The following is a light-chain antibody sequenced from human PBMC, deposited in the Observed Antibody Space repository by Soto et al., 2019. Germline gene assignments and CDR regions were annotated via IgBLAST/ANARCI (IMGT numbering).Light chain of an antibody. J-gene: IGKJ4*01. CDR3: LQSYRMTRT. V-gene: IGKV1-39*01. CDR2: WAS. Sequence: DIQMSQSPPSLSATXXDIVXITGMASQSISHYVNGDQWEPGTAPKXXRDWASRFQRSGPSRFSGGGSGTDFTLTSSSLQPGDFATYLCLQSYRMTRTFGGGTKVEI. CDR1: QSISHY.